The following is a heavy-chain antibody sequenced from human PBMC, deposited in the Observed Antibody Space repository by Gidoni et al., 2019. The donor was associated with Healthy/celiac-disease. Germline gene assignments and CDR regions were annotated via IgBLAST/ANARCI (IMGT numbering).Heavy chain of an antibody. D-gene: IGHD3-22*01. J-gene: IGHJ3*02. CDR2: IYYSGST. CDR1: GGSISSGGYY. CDR3: ARGPTYYYDSSGYFDAFDI. V-gene: IGHV4-31*03. Sequence: QVQLQESGPGLVKPSQTLSLPCTVSGGSISSGGYYWSWIRQHPGKGLEWIGYIYYSGSTYYNPSLKSRVTISVDTSKNQFSLKLSSVTAADTAVYYCARGPTYYYDSSGYFDAFDIWGQGTMVTVSS.